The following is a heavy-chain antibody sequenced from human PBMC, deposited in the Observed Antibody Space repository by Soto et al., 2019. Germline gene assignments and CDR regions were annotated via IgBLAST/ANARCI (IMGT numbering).Heavy chain of an antibody. D-gene: IGHD4-17*01. CDR3: AREDTVTTAWFDP. CDR1: GGSISSGGYY. Sequence: QVQLQESRPGLGKPSQTLSLTCTVSGGSISSGGYYWSWIRQHPGKGLEWIGYIYYSGSTYYNPSLKSRVTISVDTSKNQFSLKLNSVTAADTAVYYCAREDTVTTAWFDPWGQGTLVTVSS. J-gene: IGHJ5*02. V-gene: IGHV4-31*03. CDR2: IYYSGST.